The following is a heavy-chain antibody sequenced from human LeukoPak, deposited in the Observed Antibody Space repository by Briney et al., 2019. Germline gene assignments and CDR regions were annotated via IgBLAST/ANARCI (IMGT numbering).Heavy chain of an antibody. CDR3: VRQGALLRSIAY. CDR1: GDSISRGGYY. V-gene: IGHV4-39*01. J-gene: IGHJ4*02. D-gene: IGHD3-3*01. Sequence: SETLSLTCTVSGDSISRGGYYWGWIRQSPGKGLEWIGSHYYGGVAYYNRPLKSRVGISIDTPKNQFYLRLTSVTAADTALYFCVRQGALLRSIAYWGQGILVTVSS. CDR2: HYYGGVA.